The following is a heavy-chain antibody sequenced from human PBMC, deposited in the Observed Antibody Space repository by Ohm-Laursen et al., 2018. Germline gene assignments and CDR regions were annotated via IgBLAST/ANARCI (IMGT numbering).Heavy chain of an antibody. J-gene: IGHJ6*02. Sequence: SLRLSCAASGFTFNNYWMHWVRQAPGKGLVWVSYISSDGSSTSYADSVKGRFTISRDNAKNTLYLQMNSLRAEDTAVYYCARDLRFWSGYYLYYYYGMDVWGQGTTVTVSS. CDR2: ISSDGSST. D-gene: IGHD3-3*01. CDR3: ARDLRFWSGYYLYYYYGMDV. V-gene: IGHV3-74*01. CDR1: GFTFNNYW.